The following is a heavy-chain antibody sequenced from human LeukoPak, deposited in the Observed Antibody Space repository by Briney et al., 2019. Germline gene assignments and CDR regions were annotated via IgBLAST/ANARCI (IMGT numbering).Heavy chain of an antibody. V-gene: IGHV1-2*02. CDR1: GYTFTGYY. Sequence: ASVKVSCKASGYTFTGYYMHWVRQAPGQGLEWMGWINPNSGGTNYAQKFQGRVTMTRDTSISTAYMELSRLRSDDTAVCYCAIDFSPGSSGWYVRWGQGTLVTVSS. J-gene: IGHJ4*02. CDR3: AIDFSPGSSGWYVR. D-gene: IGHD6-19*01. CDR2: INPNSGGT.